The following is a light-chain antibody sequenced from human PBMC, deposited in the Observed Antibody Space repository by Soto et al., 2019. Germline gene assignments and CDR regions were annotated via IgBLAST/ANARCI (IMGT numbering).Light chain of an antibody. CDR2: ASS. CDR1: QGIGTY. V-gene: IGKV1-9*01. CDR3: QHSNSYSEA. Sequence: IQLTQSPSSLSASVGDRVTVTCRASQGIGTYLVWYQQKSGKAPTVLIYASSTLQTGVPSRFSGSGSGTDFSLTISSLHPEDFETYYCQHSNSYSEALGQGTKVDIK. J-gene: IGKJ1*01.